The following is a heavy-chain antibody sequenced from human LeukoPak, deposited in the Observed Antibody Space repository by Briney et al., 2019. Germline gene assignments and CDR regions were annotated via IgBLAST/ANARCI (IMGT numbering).Heavy chain of an antibody. Sequence: KPSETLSLTCAVYGGSFSGYYWSWIRQPPGKGLEWIGEINHSGSTNYNPSLKSRVTISVDTSKNQFSLKLSSVTAADTAVYYCARGGFYYDFWSGYYTSHGWSDPWGQGTLVTVSS. CDR2: INHSGST. V-gene: IGHV4-34*01. CDR3: ARGGFYYDFWSGYYTSHGWSDP. J-gene: IGHJ5*02. CDR1: GGSFSGYY. D-gene: IGHD3-3*01.